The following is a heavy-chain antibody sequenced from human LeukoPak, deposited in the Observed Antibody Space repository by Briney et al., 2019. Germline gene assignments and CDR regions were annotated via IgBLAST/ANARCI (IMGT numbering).Heavy chain of an antibody. V-gene: IGHV3-13*01. J-gene: IGHJ6*03. D-gene: IGHD1-1*01. CDR2: IGTANDT. CDR1: GFTFSSFD. Sequence: PGGSLRLSCAASGFTFSSFDMHWVRQPTGQGLEWVSTIGTANDTYYPGSVEGRFTLSRDNAKNSLYLQMNSLTAEDTAVYYCARGPPRGKYYYMDVWGKGTTVTVSS. CDR3: ARGPPRGKYYYMDV.